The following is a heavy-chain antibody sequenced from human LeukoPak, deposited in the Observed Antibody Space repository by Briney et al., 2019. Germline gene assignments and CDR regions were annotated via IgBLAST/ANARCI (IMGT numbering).Heavy chain of an antibody. V-gene: IGHV1-69*05. CDR1: GGTFSSYA. CDR2: IIPICGTA. D-gene: IGHD3-3*01. Sequence: SVKVSCKASGGTFSSYAISWVRQAPGQGLEWMGGIIPICGTANYAQKFQGRVTITTDESTSTAYMELSSLRSEDTAVYYCASTPPYDFWSGTASNWFDPWGQGTLVTVSS. J-gene: IGHJ5*02. CDR3: ASTPPYDFWSGTASNWFDP.